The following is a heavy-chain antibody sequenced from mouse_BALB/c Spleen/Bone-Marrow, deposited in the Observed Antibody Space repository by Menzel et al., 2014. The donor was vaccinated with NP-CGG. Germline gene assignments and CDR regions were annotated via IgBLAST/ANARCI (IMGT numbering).Heavy chain of an antibody. CDR2: IVPSSDYT. CDR3: ARYDQSGAGFAY. V-gene: IGHV1-4*01. Sequence: QVQLQQSGAELARPGASVKMSCKASGYTFTNYTMQWIRQRPGQGLEWIGYIVPSSDYTNYNQNFKDKATLTADKTSSTAYMHLISLTSEDFTVYYYARYDQSGAGFAYWGQWTLVTVSA. CDR1: GYTFTNYT. D-gene: IGHD2-3*01. J-gene: IGHJ3*01.